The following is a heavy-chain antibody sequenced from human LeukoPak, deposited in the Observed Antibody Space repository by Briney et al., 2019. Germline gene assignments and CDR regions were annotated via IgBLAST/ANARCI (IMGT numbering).Heavy chain of an antibody. V-gene: IGHV3-23*01. CDR2: ISGSGGST. CDR3: ANRALYCRSTSCSSAGYYYMDV. J-gene: IGHJ6*03. CDR1: GFTFSSYA. Sequence: GGSLRLSCAASGFTFSSYAMSWVRQAPGKGLEWVSAISGSGGSTYYADSVKGRFTISRDNSKNTLYLQMNSLRAEDTAVYYCANRALYCRSTSCSSAGYYYMDVWGKGTTVTVSS. D-gene: IGHD2-2*01.